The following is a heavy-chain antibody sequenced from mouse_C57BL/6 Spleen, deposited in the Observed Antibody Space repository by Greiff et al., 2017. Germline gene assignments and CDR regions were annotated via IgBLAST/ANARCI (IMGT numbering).Heavy chain of an antibody. CDR3: EREGVRQMAFDY. D-gene: IGHD1-2*01. J-gene: IGHJ2*01. Sequence: VQLQESGPELVKPGASVKISCKASGYAFSSSWMNWVKQRPGKGLEWIGRIYPGDGNTNYNGKFKGKATLTADKSSSTAYMQLLSLTSEDSAVCFSEREGVRQMAFDYWGQGTTLTVSS. CDR2: IYPGDGNT. V-gene: IGHV1-82*01. CDR1: GYAFSSSW.